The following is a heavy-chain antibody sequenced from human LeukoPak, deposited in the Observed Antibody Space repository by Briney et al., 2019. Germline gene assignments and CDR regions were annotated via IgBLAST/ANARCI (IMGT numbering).Heavy chain of an antibody. CDR1: GGSISSYY. V-gene: IGHV4-59*01. CDR3: ARAYSSGWYGSGFTFDY. Sequence: SETLSLTCTVSGGSISSYYWSWLRQPPGKGLEWIGDIYYSGSTNYNPSLKSRVTISVDTSKNQFSLKLSSVTAADTAVYYCARAYSSGWYGSGFTFDYWGQGTLVTVSS. J-gene: IGHJ4*02. CDR2: IYYSGST. D-gene: IGHD6-19*01.